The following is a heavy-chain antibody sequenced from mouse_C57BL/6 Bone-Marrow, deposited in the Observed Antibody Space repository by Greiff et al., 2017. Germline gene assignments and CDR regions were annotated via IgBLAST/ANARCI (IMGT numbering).Heavy chain of an antibody. CDR1: GFTFSDYY. D-gene: IGHD1-1*01. J-gene: IGHJ4*01. CDR2: ISNGGGST. Sequence: DVMLVESGGGLVQPGGSLKLSCAASGFTFSDYYMYWVRQTPEKRLEWVAYISNGGGSTYYPDTVKGRFTISRDNAKNTLYLQMSRLKSEDTAMYYCARQGVATDYYAMDYWGQGTSVTVSS. V-gene: IGHV5-12*01. CDR3: ARQGVATDYYAMDY.